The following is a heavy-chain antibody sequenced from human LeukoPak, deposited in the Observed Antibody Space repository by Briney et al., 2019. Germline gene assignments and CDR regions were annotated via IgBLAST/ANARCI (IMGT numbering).Heavy chain of an antibody. CDR2: ISYDGSNK. CDR1: GLTFSSYA. V-gene: IGHV3-30*01. J-gene: IGHJ3*02. CDR3: ARGPGPIAGAKNPFDI. Sequence: PGGSLRLSCAAPGLTFSSYAMHWVRQAPGKGLEWVAVISYDGSNKYYADSVKGRFTISGDKSKNTLYLQMNSLRPEDTTFYYCARGPGPIAGAKNPFDIWGQGTMVTVSS. D-gene: IGHD1-26*01.